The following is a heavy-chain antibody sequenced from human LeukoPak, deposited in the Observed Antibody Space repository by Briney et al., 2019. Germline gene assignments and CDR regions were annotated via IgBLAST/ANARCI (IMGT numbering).Heavy chain of an antibody. CDR2: ITWNSGNI. V-gene: IGHV3-9*01. CDR3: AKDGSGSYRRVGAFDY. CDR1: GFTFDNYA. J-gene: IGHJ4*02. D-gene: IGHD3-10*01. Sequence: GRSLTLSCAASGFTFDNYAMLWLGPAPGKGLEGGSVITWNSGNIAYADPVRGRFTIARYNAKNSLYLQMNSLRAEDTAVYYCAKDGSGSYRRVGAFDYWGQGTLVTVSS.